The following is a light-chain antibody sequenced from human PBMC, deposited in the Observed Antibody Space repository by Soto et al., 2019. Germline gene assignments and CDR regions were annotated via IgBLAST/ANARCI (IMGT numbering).Light chain of an antibody. Sequence: QSALTQPRSVSGSPGQSVTISCTGTSGDVGGRDRVSWYQQYPGKAPKLIISEDTKRPSGVPDRFFGSKSGNTASLTISGLRVEDEADYYCCSHSFGLTWVFGGGTKLTVL. V-gene: IGLV2-11*01. CDR3: CSHSFGLTWV. J-gene: IGLJ3*02. CDR1: SGDVGGRDR. CDR2: EDT.